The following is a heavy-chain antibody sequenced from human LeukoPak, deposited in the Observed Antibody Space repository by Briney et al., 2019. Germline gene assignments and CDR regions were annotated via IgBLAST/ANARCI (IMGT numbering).Heavy chain of an antibody. Sequence: SQTLSLTCDVSGGSISSGLYSWSWIRQPLGTGLEWIGYIYHTGSTYYNPSLKSRVTISVDTSKNQFSLRLSSVTAADTAVYYCARLQYCSGTSCYWFDPWGQGTLVTVSS. CDR1: GGSISSGLYS. CDR2: IYHTGST. CDR3: ARLQYCSGTSCYWFDP. V-gene: IGHV4-30-2*01. J-gene: IGHJ5*02. D-gene: IGHD2-2*01.